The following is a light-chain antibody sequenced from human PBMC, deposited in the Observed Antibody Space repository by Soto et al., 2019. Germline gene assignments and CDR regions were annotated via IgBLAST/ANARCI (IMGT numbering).Light chain of an antibody. CDR1: KSVSRN. CDR3: QQYNNWHPVT. V-gene: IGKV3-15*01. CDR2: GAS. Sequence: EIVMTQSPATLSVSPGERSTLSCMASKSVSRNLAWYQQKPCQAPRLLIYGASTRATGIPARISGSGSGTEFTLTISSLQSEDLAVYYCQQYNNWHPVTFGQGTKVDIK. J-gene: IGKJ1*01.